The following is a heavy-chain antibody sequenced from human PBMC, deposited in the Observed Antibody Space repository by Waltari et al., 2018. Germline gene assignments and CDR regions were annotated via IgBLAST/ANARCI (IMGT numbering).Heavy chain of an antibody. CDR1: GDTFTDNY. Sequence: EVQLLQSGAEVKKPGTPVKISCKVSGDTFTDNYIHWIQQAPGNGLQWMGLLDPEDGQAVYAEKFQGSFTMTADTSIHTAYMELTSLTSEDTAFYYCAAALGGGISASRPFHFWGQGTMITVSS. CDR3: AAALGGGISASRPFHF. D-gene: IGHD3-10*01. V-gene: IGHV1-69-2*01. CDR2: LDPEDGQA. J-gene: IGHJ3*01.